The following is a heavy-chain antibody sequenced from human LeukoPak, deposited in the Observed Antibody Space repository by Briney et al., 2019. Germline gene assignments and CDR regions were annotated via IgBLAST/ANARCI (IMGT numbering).Heavy chain of an antibody. J-gene: IGHJ6*02. D-gene: IGHD2-21*02. Sequence: GGSLRLSCAASGFTFSSYAMSWVRQAPGKGLEWVSVISGSGGSTYYTDSVKGRFTISRDNSKNTLYLQMSSLRAEDTAIYYCVHCGGDCYPCCGMDVWGQGTTVSVSS. CDR3: VHCGGDCYPCCGMDV. CDR2: ISGSGGST. V-gene: IGHV3-23*01. CDR1: GFTFSSYA.